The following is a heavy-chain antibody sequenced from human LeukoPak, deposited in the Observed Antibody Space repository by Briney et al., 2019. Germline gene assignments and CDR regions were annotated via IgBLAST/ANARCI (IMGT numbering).Heavy chain of an antibody. Sequence: GGSLRLSCAVSGITLSNYGMSWVRQAPGKGLEWVSVIYTGDTSYYADSVQGRFTISRDNSKNTIYLQMNSLRAEDTAVYFCARWGVREVMNYYYGLDVWGQGTTVTVSS. J-gene: IGHJ6*02. CDR2: IYTGDTS. CDR1: GITLSNYG. D-gene: IGHD3-10*01. CDR3: ARWGVREVMNYYYGLDV. V-gene: IGHV3-66*01.